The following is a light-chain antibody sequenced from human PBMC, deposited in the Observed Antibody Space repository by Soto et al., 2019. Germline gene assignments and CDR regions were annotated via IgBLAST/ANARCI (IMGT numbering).Light chain of an antibody. J-gene: IGKJ5*01. CDR2: DAY. CDR3: QQYGYSPIT. Sequence: EKVMTQSPATLSVSPGERATLSCRASQSISRNLAWYQQKPGQAPRLLIYDAYIRATGVPARFSGSGSGTDFTLTISRLEPEDFAVYYCQQYGYSPITFGQGTRLEIK. V-gene: IGKV3-15*01. CDR1: QSISRN.